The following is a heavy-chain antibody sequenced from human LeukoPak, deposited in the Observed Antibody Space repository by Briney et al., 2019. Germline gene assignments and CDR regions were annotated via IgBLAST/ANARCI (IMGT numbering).Heavy chain of an antibody. J-gene: IGHJ4*02. CDR2: ISGNGGRT. CDR3: AKDFGRNLGGPGY. V-gene: IGHV3-23*01. D-gene: IGHD1-14*01. Sequence: GGSLRLSCAASGLTFSTYTMAWVRQAPGGGLEWVSGISGNGGRTYYADSVKGRFAISRDDSKSTLYLQMNSLRGEDTAVYYCAKDFGRNLGGPGYWGRGTLVIVSS. CDR1: GLTFSTYT.